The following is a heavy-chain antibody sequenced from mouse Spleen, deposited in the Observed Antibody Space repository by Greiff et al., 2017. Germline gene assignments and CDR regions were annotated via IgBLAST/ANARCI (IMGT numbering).Heavy chain of an antibody. Sequence: EVQGVESGGGLVQPGGSLKLSCAASGFTFSSYTMSWVRQTPEKRLEWVAYISNGGGSTYYADTVKGRFTISRDNAKNTLFLQMTSLRSEDTAMYYCARPRDGYFLYAMDYWGQGTSVTVSS. CDR3: ARPRDGYFLYAMDY. V-gene: IGHV5-12-2*01. J-gene: IGHJ4*01. CDR2: ISNGGGST. D-gene: IGHD2-3*01. CDR1: GFTFSSYT.